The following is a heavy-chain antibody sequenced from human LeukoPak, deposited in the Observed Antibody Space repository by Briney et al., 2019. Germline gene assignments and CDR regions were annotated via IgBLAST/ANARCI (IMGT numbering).Heavy chain of an antibody. Sequence: SETLSLTCTVSGGSISSGSYYWSWIRQPAGKGLEWIGRIYTSGSTNYNPSLKSRVTISVDTSKNQFSLKLSSVTAADTAVYYCARGGQVDYWGQGILVTVSS. V-gene: IGHV4-61*02. CDR3: ARGGQVDY. J-gene: IGHJ4*02. CDR1: GGSISSGSYY. CDR2: IYTSGST.